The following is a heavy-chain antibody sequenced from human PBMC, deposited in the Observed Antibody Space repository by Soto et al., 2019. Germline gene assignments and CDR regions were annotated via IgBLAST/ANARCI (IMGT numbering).Heavy chain of an antibody. CDR3: ARDLYYGELNDAFDI. CDR1: GGSISSYY. D-gene: IGHD3-10*01. CDR2: IYYSGST. Sequence: SETLSLTCTVSGGSISSYYWSWIRQPPGKGLEWIGYIYYSGSTNYNPSLKSRVTISVDTSKNQFSLKLSSVTAADTAVYYCARDLYYGELNDAFDIWGQGTTVTVSS. J-gene: IGHJ3*02. V-gene: IGHV4-59*01.